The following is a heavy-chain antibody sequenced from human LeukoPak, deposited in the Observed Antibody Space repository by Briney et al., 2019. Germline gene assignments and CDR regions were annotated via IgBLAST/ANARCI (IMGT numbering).Heavy chain of an antibody. Sequence: GGSLRPSCAASGFTFSSYGMHWVRQAPGKGLEWVAVISYDGSNKYYADSVKGRFTISRDNSKNTLYLQMNSLRAEDTAVYYCARDYGGDYWGQGILVTVSS. CDR2: ISYDGSNK. J-gene: IGHJ4*02. V-gene: IGHV3-30*03. D-gene: IGHD4-23*01. CDR1: GFTFSSYG. CDR3: ARDYGGDY.